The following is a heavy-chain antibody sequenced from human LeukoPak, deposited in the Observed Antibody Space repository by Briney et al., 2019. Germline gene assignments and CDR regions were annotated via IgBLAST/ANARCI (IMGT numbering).Heavy chain of an antibody. D-gene: IGHD2-2*01. CDR2: MNPKSGNT. CDR3: ARGRSVVVPGSYYYYYMDV. CDR1: GYTFTSYD. Sequence: GASVKVSCKASGYTFTSYDINWVRQATGQGLEWMGWMNPKSGNTGYAQKFQGRVTMTRDTSIGTAYMELSSLTSEDTAVYYCARGRSVVVPGSYYYYYMDVWGKGTTVTVSS. V-gene: IGHV1-8*01. J-gene: IGHJ6*03.